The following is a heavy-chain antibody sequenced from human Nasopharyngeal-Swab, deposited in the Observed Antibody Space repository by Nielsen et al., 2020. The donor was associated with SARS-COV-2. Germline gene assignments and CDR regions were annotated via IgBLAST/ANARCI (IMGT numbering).Heavy chain of an antibody. D-gene: IGHD1-14*01. CDR2: ISRTYST. CDR1: GFTFSNYA. V-gene: IGHV3-23*01. Sequence: GGSLRLSCAASGFTFSNYAMSWVRQAPGKGLEWVSAISRTYSTYYADSVRGRFTVSRDNSKNTLYLQMSSLRAEDTAVYYCAKGTGMTYRAIDYWGQGTLVTASS. CDR3: AKGTGMTYRAIDY. J-gene: IGHJ4*02.